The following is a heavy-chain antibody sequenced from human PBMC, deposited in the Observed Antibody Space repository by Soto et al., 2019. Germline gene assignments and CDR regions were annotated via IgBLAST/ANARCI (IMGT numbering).Heavy chain of an antibody. CDR3: ARVVAARIPYFDY. V-gene: IGHV4-4*02. J-gene: IGHJ4*02. CDR1: GGSISSSNW. Sequence: QVQLQESGPGLVKPSGTLSLTCAVSGGSISSSNWWNWVRQAPGKGLEWIGEISHSGSTIYNPSLKGRVTFSADKYKNQFSLELTSPTPADTAVYYCARVVAARIPYFDYWRQGTLVTVSS. CDR2: ISHSGST. D-gene: IGHD6-6*01.